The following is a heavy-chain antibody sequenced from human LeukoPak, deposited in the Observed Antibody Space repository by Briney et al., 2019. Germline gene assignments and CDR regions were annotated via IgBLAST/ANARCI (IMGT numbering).Heavy chain of an antibody. CDR3: ARDLRSGWGFDY. CDR2: ISYDGSNK. CDR1: GFTFSSYA. Sequence: GGSLRLSCAASGFTFSSYAMHWVRQAPGKGLEWVAVISYDGSNKYYADSVKGRFTISRDNSKNTLYLQMNSLRAEDTAVYYCARDLRSGWGFDYWGQGTLVTVSS. J-gene: IGHJ4*02. V-gene: IGHV3-30*04. D-gene: IGHD6-19*01.